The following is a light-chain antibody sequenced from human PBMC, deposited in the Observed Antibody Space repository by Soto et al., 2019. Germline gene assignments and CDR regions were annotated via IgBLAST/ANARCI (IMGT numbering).Light chain of an antibody. Sequence: EVVMTQSPATLSASPGERVTLSCRASQNLGSSLAWYQQRPGQAPRLLLSGGSTRATGIPARFSGSGSGTEFTVTISSLQSEDFAVYYCQQYNYWPPYTFGQGTNLEFK. CDR3: QQYNYWPPYT. V-gene: IGKV3-15*01. CDR2: GGS. J-gene: IGKJ2*01. CDR1: QNLGSS.